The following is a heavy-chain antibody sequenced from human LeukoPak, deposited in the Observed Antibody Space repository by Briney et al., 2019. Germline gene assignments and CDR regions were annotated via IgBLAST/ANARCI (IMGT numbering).Heavy chain of an antibody. J-gene: IGHJ4*02. V-gene: IGHV1-69*05. D-gene: IGHD3-3*01. Sequence: ASVKVSCKASGGTFSSYAISWVRQAPGQGLEWMGGIIPIFGTANYAQKFQGRVTITTDESTSTAYMELSSLRSEDTAVYYCARDQFGGDFWSGYLDYWGQGTLVTVSS. CDR2: IIPIFGTA. CDR1: GGTFSSYA. CDR3: ARDQFGGDFWSGYLDY.